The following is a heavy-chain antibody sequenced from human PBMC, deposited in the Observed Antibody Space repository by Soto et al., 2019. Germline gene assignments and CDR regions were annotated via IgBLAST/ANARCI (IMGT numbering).Heavy chain of an antibody. CDR2: IWYDGSNK. D-gene: IGHD1-26*01. J-gene: IGHJ4*02. CDR3: ARGRGVGATVDY. CDR1: GFTFSSYG. Sequence: QVPLVESGGGVVQPGRSLRLSCAASGFTFSSYGMHGVRQAPGKGLEWVAVIWYDGSNKYYADSVKGRFTISRDNSKNTLYLQMNSLRAEDTAVYYCARGRGVGATVDYWGQGTLVTVSS. V-gene: IGHV3-33*01.